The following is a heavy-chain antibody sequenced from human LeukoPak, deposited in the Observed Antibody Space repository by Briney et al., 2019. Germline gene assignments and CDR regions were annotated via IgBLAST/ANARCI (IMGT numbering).Heavy chain of an antibody. D-gene: IGHD5-18*01. J-gene: IGHJ4*02. CDR2: ISSSSSSYT. CDR3: ARFRDSYGIFDY. Sequence: GGSLRLSCAASGFTFSDYYMSWIRQAPGKGLEWVSYISSSSSSYTNYADSVKGRFTISRDNAKNSLYLQINSLRAEDTAVYYCARFRDSYGIFDYWGQGTLVTVSS. V-gene: IGHV3-11*03. CDR1: GFTFSDYY.